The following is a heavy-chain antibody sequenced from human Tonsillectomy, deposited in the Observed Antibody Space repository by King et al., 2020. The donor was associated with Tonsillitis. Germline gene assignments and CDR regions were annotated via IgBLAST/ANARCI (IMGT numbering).Heavy chain of an antibody. Sequence: VQLVESGGGVVQPGRSLRLSCAASGFTFSNYGMHWVRQAPGKGLEWVAVISYDGSNEYYADSVKGRFTFSRDDAKNTLYLQMNSLRAEDTAVYYCAKDLSGSHWGQGTLVTVSS. CDR3: AKDLSGSH. V-gene: IGHV3-30*18. J-gene: IGHJ4*02. CDR1: GFTFSNYG. CDR2: ISYDGSNE. D-gene: IGHD3-9*01.